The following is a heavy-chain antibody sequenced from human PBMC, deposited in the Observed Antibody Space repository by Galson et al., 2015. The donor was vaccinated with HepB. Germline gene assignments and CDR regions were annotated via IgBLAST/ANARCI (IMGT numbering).Heavy chain of an antibody. V-gene: IGHV3-33*01. Sequence: SLRLSCAASGFTFSSYGMHWVRQAPGKGLEWVAVIWYDGSNKYYADSVKGRFTISRDNSKNTLYLQMNSLRAEDTAVYYCARDGPNPYWYFDLWGRGTLVTVSS. CDR3: ARDGPNPYWYFDL. D-gene: IGHD1-14*01. CDR2: IWYDGSNK. CDR1: GFTFSSYG. J-gene: IGHJ2*01.